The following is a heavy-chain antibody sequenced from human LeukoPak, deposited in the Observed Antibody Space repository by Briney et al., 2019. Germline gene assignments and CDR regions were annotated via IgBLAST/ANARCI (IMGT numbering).Heavy chain of an antibody. CDR3: ASRYGGNLFGEDNYFDY. D-gene: IGHD4-23*01. V-gene: IGHV3-66*01. CDR1: GFTFTSSD. CDR2: IYSGGDT. J-gene: IGHJ4*02. Sequence: GGSLRLSCAASGFTFTSSDMTWVRQSPGEGLEWVSLIYSGGDTYYADSAKGRFTISRDNSKNTLYLQMNSLRAEDTAVYYCASRYGGNLFGEDNYFDYWGQGTLVTVSS.